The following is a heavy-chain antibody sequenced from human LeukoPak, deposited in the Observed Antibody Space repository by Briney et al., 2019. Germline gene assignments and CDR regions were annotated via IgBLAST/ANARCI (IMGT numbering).Heavy chain of an antibody. Sequence: GSLRLSCAASGFTFSSYEMNWVRQPPGKGLEWIGEINHSGSTNYNPSLKSRVTISVDTSKNQFSLKLSSVTAADTAVYYCARGAYYDFWSGYSPYYYYMDVWGKGTTVTVSS. J-gene: IGHJ6*03. CDR2: INHSGST. CDR1: GFTFSSYE. CDR3: ARGAYYDFWSGYSPYYYYMDV. D-gene: IGHD3-3*01. V-gene: IGHV4-34*01.